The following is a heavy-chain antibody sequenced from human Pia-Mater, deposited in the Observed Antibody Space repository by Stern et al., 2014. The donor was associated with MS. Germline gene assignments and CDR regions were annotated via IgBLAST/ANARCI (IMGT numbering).Heavy chain of an antibody. CDR2: IISDGSST. Sequence: VQLVQSGGGLVPPGGSLRLSCAASGFTFSSYWLHWVRPAPGKGLVWVSSIISDGSSTSYADSVKGRFTISRDNAKNTLYLQMNSLRAEDTAVYYCARDPSYCGGDCYANWFDPWGQGTLVTVSS. D-gene: IGHD2-21*02. V-gene: IGHV3-74*01. CDR3: ARDPSYCGGDCYANWFDP. J-gene: IGHJ5*02. CDR1: GFTFSSYW.